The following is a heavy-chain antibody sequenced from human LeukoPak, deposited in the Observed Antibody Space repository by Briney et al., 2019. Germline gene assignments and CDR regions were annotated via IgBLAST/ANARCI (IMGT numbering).Heavy chain of an antibody. D-gene: IGHD3-10*01. V-gene: IGHV1-8*01. J-gene: IGHJ6*03. Sequence: ASVKVSCKASGYTFTSYDINWVRQATGQGLEWMGWMNPNSGNTGYARKFQGRVTMTRNTSISTAYMELSSLRSEDTAVYYYARGPIPRGYYYYMDVWGKGTTVTVSS. CDR3: ARGPIPRGYYYYMDV. CDR1: GYTFTSYD. CDR2: MNPNSGNT.